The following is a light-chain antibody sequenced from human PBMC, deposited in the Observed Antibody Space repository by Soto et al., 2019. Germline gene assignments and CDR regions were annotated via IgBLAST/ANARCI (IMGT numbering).Light chain of an antibody. CDR2: DAS. J-gene: IGKJ1*01. Sequence: EIVLTQSPGTLSLSPGERATLSCRASQSVSSTYLAWYQQKPGQAPRLLIYDASSRATGIPDRFSGSGSGIEFTLTISRLEPEDFTVYYCHQYGTSPRTFGQGTKVDIK. CDR1: QSVSSTY. CDR3: HQYGTSPRT. V-gene: IGKV3-20*01.